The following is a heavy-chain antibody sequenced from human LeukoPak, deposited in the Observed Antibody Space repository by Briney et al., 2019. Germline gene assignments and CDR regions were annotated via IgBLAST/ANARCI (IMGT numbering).Heavy chain of an antibody. Sequence: GGSLRLSCAASGFTFDDYGLSWVRQVPGKGLEWVSGLNRNGASTGYADSVKGRFTISRDNSKNTLYLQMNSLRAEDTAVYYCVKGPIYYDSSGYFSKWGQGTLVTVSS. CDR2: LNRNGAST. D-gene: IGHD3-22*01. V-gene: IGHV3-20*04. CDR3: VKGPIYYDSSGYFSK. CDR1: GFTFDDYG. J-gene: IGHJ4*02.